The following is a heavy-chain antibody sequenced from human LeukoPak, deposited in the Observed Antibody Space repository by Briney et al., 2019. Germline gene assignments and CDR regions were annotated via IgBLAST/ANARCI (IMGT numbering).Heavy chain of an antibody. Sequence: PSETLSLTCAVYGGSFSGYYWSWIRQPPGKGLEWIGEINHSGSTNYNPSLKSRVTISVDTSKNQFSLKLSSVTAVDTAVYYCARGVGYCSSTSCRGGWFDPWGQGTLVTVSS. CDR2: INHSGST. D-gene: IGHD2-2*01. V-gene: IGHV4-34*01. CDR1: GGSFSGYY. J-gene: IGHJ5*02. CDR3: ARGVGYCSSTSCRGGWFDP.